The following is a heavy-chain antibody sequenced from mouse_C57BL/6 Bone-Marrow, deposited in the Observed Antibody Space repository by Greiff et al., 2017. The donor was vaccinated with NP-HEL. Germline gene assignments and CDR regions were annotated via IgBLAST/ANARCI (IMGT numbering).Heavy chain of an antibody. CDR1: GFSLTSYG. D-gene: IGHD2-1*01. V-gene: IGHV2-2*01. CDR3: ARKDYGNWFAY. CDR2: IWSGGST. J-gene: IGHJ3*01. Sequence: VQGVESGPGLVQPSQSLSITCTVSGFSLTSYGVHWVRQSPGKGLEWLGVIWSGGSTDYNAAFISRLSISKDNSKSQVFFKMNSLQADDTAIYYCARKDYGNWFAYWGQGTLVTVSA.